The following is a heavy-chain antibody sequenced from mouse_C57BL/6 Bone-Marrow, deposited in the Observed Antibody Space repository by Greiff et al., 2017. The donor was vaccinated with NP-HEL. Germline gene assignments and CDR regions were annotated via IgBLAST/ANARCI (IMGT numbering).Heavy chain of an antibody. CDR2: IDPNSGGT. Sequence: QVQLQQPGAELVKPGASVKLSCKASGYTFTSYWMHWVKQRPGRGLEWIGRIDPNSGGTKYNQKFKGKATLTVDKPSSTAYMQLSSLTSEDSAVYYCRAFYYGSSYYAMDYWGQGTSVTVSS. J-gene: IGHJ4*01. CDR1: GYTFTSYW. V-gene: IGHV1-72*01. CDR3: RAFYYGSSYYAMDY. D-gene: IGHD1-1*01.